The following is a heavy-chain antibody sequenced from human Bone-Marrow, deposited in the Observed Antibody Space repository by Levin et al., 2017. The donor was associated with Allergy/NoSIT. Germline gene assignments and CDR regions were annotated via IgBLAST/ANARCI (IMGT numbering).Heavy chain of an antibody. V-gene: IGHV3-30-3*01. J-gene: IGHJ6*02. D-gene: IGHD2-15*01. Sequence: PGGSLRLSCAASGFIFSNYAMHWARQAPGRGLEWVAVISYDGVNRYYAGSVKGRFTISRDNSRNTLYLQMNSLRHEDAAMFYCGRGMPLGSEYPGYYYGVDVWGQGTMVTVSS. CDR3: GRGMPLGSEYPGYYYGVDV. CDR2: ISYDGVNR. CDR1: GFIFSNYA.